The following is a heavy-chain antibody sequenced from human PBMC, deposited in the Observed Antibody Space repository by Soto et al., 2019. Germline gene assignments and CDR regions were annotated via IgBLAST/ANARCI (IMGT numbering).Heavy chain of an antibody. CDR2: INSDGSST. CDR3: ARGRGYHGWGSMRIDD. D-gene: IGHD3-10*01. J-gene: IGHJ4*02. Sequence: GGSLRLSCAASGFTFSTYWMHWVRQAPGKGPVWVSRINSDGSSTAYADSVKGRFTISRDNAKNTLYLQMNSLRAEDTAVYFCARGRGYHGWGSMRIDDWGQGTLVTVSS. V-gene: IGHV3-74*01. CDR1: GFTFSTYW.